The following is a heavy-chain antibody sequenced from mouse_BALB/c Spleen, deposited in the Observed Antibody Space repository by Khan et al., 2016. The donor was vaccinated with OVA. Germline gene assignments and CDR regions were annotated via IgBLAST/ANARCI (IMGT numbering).Heavy chain of an antibody. CDR2: ISSGSSTI. J-gene: IGHJ4*01. CDR3: ARRRIYDGYYGGAMDY. CDR1: GFTFSGFG. Sequence: EVELVESGGGLVQPGGSRKLSCAASGFTFSGFGMHWVRQAPEKGLEWVAYISSGSSTIYYADTVKGRFTISRDNPKNTLFLPMTSLRSEDTARYYGARRRIYDGYYGGAMDYWGQGTSVTVSS. V-gene: IGHV5-17*02. D-gene: IGHD2-3*01.